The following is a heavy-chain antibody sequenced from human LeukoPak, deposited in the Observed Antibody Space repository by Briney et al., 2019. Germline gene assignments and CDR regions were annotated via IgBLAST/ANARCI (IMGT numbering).Heavy chain of an antibody. V-gene: IGHV4-59*01. CDR1: GGSISSYY. Sequence: SETLSLTCTVSGGSISSYYWRWIRQPPGKGLEWIGYIYYSGSTNYNPSLKSRVTISVDTSKNQFSLKLSSVTAADTAVYYCARGGELHYYYYYMDVWGKGTTVTVSS. D-gene: IGHD1-26*01. CDR3: ARGGELHYYYYYMDV. J-gene: IGHJ6*03. CDR2: IYYSGST.